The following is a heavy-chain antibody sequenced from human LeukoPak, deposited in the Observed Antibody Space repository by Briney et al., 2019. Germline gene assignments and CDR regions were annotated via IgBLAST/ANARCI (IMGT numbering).Heavy chain of an antibody. V-gene: IGHV3-48*04. J-gene: IGHJ6*03. CDR3: ARATYYYDSSGYHFLGGHYYYYMDV. Sequence: PGGSLRLSCAASGFTFSSYSMNWVRQAPGKGLEWVSYISSSSSTIYYADSVKGRFAISRDNAKNSLYLQMNSLRAEDTAVYYCARATYYYDSSGYHFLGGHYYYYMDVWGKGTTVTVSS. CDR2: ISSSSSTI. D-gene: IGHD3-22*01. CDR1: GFTFSSYS.